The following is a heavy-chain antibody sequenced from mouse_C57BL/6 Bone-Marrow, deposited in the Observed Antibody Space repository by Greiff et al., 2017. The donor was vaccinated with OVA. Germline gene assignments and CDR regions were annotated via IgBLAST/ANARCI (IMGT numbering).Heavy chain of an antibody. CDR1: GYTFTDYY. Sequence: VQLQQSGPVLVKPGASVKMSCKASGYTFTDYYMNWVKQSHGKSLEWIGVINPYNGGTSYTQKFKGKATLPVDKSSSTAYMELNSLTSEDSAVYYCARRRQLVFDDWGQGTTLTVSS. CDR3: ARRRQLVFDD. V-gene: IGHV1-19*01. J-gene: IGHJ2*01. CDR2: INPYNGGT. D-gene: IGHD3-2*01.